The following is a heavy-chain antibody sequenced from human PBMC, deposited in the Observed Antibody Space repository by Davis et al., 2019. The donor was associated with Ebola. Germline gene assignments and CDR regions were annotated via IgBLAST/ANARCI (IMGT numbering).Heavy chain of an antibody. Sequence: NVSCMGSRYSLTRYWIGWVRQMPGKGLEWMGIIYPGDSDTRYSPSFQGQVTISADRSISTAYLQWSSLKASDTAMYYCARQTTVTTDFDYWGQGTLVTVSS. CDR1: RYSLTRYW. D-gene: IGHD4-17*01. V-gene: IGHV5-51*01. CDR3: ARQTTVTTDFDY. CDR2: IYPGDSDT. J-gene: IGHJ4*02.